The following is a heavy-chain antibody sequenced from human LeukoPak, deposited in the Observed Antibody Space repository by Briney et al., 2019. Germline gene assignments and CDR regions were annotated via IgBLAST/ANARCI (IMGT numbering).Heavy chain of an antibody. Sequence: ASVKVSCKASGYTFTSYDINWVRQATGQGLEWMGWMNPNSGNTGYAQKFQGRVTITRNTSISTAYMELSSLRSEDTAVYYCAREGPGVYSSSWYRLFDYWGQGTLVTVSS. V-gene: IGHV1-8*03. CDR1: GYTFTSYD. D-gene: IGHD6-13*01. CDR3: AREGPGVYSSSWYRLFDY. J-gene: IGHJ4*02. CDR2: MNPNSGNT.